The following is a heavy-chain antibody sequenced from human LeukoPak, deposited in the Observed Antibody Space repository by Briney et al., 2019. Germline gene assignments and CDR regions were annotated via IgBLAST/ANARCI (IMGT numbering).Heavy chain of an antibody. Sequence: SETLSLTCAVYGGSFSGYYWSWIRQPPGKGLEWIGEINHSGSTNYNPSLKSRVTISVDTSKNQFSLKLSSVTAADTAVYYCARSRSRFRDFDYWGQGTLVTVSS. D-gene: IGHD3-10*01. J-gene: IGHJ4*02. CDR3: ARSRSRFRDFDY. CDR2: INHSGST. CDR1: GGSFSGYY. V-gene: IGHV4-34*01.